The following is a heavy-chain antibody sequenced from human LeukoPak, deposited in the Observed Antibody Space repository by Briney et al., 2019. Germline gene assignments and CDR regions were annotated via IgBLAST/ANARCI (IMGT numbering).Heavy chain of an antibody. V-gene: IGHV3-21*01. Sequence: GGSLRLSCAASGFTFSSYSMNWVRQAPGKGLEWVSSISSSSSYIYYADSVKGRFTISRDNAKNSLYPQMNRLRAEDTAVYYCARDRISRPRAFDIWGQGTMVTVSS. J-gene: IGHJ3*02. D-gene: IGHD2/OR15-2a*01. CDR1: GFTFSSYS. CDR3: ARDRISRPRAFDI. CDR2: ISSSSSYI.